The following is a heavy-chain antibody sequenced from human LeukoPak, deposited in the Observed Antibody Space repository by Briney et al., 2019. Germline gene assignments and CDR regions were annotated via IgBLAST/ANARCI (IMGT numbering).Heavy chain of an antibody. CDR1: GGSISSGGYS. V-gene: IGHV4-30-2*01. CDR2: IYHSGST. D-gene: IGHD3-3*01. Sequence: PSQTLSLTCAVSGGSISSGGYSWSWIRQPPGKGLEWIGYIYHSGSTYYNPSLKSRVTISVDRSKNQFSLKLSSVTAADTAVYYCARGWPLPLYYDFWSGTPYGMDVWGQGTTVTVSS. J-gene: IGHJ6*02. CDR3: ARGWPLPLYYDFWSGTPYGMDV.